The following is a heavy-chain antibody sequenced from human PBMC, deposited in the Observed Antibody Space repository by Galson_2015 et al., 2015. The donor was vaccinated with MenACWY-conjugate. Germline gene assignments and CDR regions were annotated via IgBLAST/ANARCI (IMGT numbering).Heavy chain of an antibody. CDR2: IRSGGNYI. CDR1: GFTFHSYR. CDR3: ARDINCDWLPQMDY. V-gene: IGHV3-21*06. J-gene: IGHJ4*02. D-gene: IGHD3-9*01. Sequence: SMRLSCAASGFTFHSYRLYWVRQAPGKGLEWVSPIRSGGNYIHYADSEKGRFTVSRDNGRNSGSLQMNSLRAEDTAVYYCARDINCDWLPQMDYWGQGTLVTVSS.